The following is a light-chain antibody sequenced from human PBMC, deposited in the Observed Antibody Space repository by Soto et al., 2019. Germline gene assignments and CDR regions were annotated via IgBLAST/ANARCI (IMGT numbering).Light chain of an antibody. V-gene: IGLV4-69*01. Sequence: QLVLTQSPSASASLGASVKLTCTRSSGHSSYAIAWHQQQPEKGPRYLMKLNSDGSHRKGDGIPDRFSGSSSGAEHYLTISSLQSEDDADYYCQTWGTGIGVFGGGTKLTVL. CDR2: LNSDGSH. CDR1: SGHSSYA. CDR3: QTWGTGIGV. J-gene: IGLJ2*01.